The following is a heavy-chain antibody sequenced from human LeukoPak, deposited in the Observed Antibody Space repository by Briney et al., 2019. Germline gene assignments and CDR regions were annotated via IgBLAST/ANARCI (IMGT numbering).Heavy chain of an antibody. CDR1: GFTFSSYG. CDR2: IRYDGSNK. Sequence: PGGSLRLSCAASGFTFSSYGMHWVRQAPGKGLEWAAFIRYDGSNKYYADSVKGRFTISRDNSKNTLYLQMNSLRAEDTAVYYCAKDLTGVGANMFDYWGQGTLVTVSS. V-gene: IGHV3-30*02. CDR3: AKDLTGVGANMFDY. J-gene: IGHJ4*02. D-gene: IGHD1-26*01.